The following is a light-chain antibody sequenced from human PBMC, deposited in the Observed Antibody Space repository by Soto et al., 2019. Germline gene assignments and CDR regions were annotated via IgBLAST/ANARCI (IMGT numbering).Light chain of an antibody. CDR1: QSVSSSY. CDR2: GAS. Sequence: EILLTQSPGTLSLSPGERATLSCRASQSVSSSYLAWYQQKPGQAPRLLIYGASSRDTGIPDRFSGSGSGTDFTLTISRLEPEDFAVYYCLQDYNYPLTFGGGTKVDIK. CDR3: LQDYNYPLT. V-gene: IGKV3-20*01. J-gene: IGKJ4*01.